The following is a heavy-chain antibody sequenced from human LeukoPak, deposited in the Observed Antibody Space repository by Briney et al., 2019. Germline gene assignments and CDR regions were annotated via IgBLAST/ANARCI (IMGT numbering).Heavy chain of an antibody. CDR3: ARRLGRKFGERFYYYHYMDV. Sequence: SETLSLTCTVSGGSISNYYWGWIRQPPGKGLEWIGSIYYSGSTYYNPSLKSRVTISVDTSKNQFSLKLSSVTAADTAVYYCARRLGRKFGERFYYYHYMDVWGKGTTVTISS. CDR1: GGSISNYY. D-gene: IGHD3-10*01. CDR2: IYYSGST. J-gene: IGHJ6*03. V-gene: IGHV4-39*07.